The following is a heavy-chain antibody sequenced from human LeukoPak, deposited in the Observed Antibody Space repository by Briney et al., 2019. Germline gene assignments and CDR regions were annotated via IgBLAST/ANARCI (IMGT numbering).Heavy chain of an antibody. V-gene: IGHV4-39*01. CDR3: ARLAPREFDY. CDR1: GGSISSSSYY. J-gene: IGHJ4*02. Sequence: PSETLSLTXTVSGGSISSSSYYWGWIRQPPGKGLEWIGSIYYSGSTYYNPSLKSRVTLSVDTSKNQFSLRLSSVTAADTAVYYCARLAPREFDYWGQGTLVTVSS. CDR2: IYYSGST.